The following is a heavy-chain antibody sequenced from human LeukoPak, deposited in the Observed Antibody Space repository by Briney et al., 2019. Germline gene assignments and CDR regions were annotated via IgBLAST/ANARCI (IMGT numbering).Heavy chain of an antibody. J-gene: IGHJ4*02. CDR1: GFTFDDYG. CDR2: IKWNGGST. CDR3: ARDGGDCAGDSCYVDY. Sequence: GGSLRLSCVASGFTFDDYGMSWVRQAPGKGLEWVSGIKWNGGSTGYADSVKGRFTISRDNAKNSLSLQMNSLRAEDTAFYYCARDGGDCAGDSCYVDYWXQGTLVTVSS. D-gene: IGHD2-21*01. V-gene: IGHV3-20*04.